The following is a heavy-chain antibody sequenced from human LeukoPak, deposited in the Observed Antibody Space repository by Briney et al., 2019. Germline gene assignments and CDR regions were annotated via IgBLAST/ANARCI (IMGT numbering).Heavy chain of an antibody. CDR2: ISSSSSYI. CDR3: ASIPPFYYDFWSDVQYYMDV. CDR1: GFTCSSYS. J-gene: IGHJ6*03. V-gene: IGHV3-21*01. D-gene: IGHD3-3*01. Sequence: GGSLRLSCAASGFTCSSYSMNWVRQAPGKGLEWVSSISSSSSYIYYADSVKGRFTISRDNAKNSLYLQMNSLRAEDTAVYYCASIPPFYYDFWSDVQYYMDVWGKGTTVTVSS.